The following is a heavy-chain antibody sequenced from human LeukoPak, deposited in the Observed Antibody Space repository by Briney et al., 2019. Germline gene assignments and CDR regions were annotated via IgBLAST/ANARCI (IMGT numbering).Heavy chain of an antibody. CDR1: GYTFTSYD. CDR2: INPNSGGT. CDR3: ARGVSPYYYYMDV. J-gene: IGHJ6*03. Sequence: ASVKVSCKASGYTFTSYDINWVRQATGQGLEWMGWINPNSGGTNYAQKFQGRVTMTRDTSISTAYMELSRLRSDDTAVYYCARGVSPYYYYMDVWGKGTTVTISS. D-gene: IGHD2-21*01. V-gene: IGHV1-2*02.